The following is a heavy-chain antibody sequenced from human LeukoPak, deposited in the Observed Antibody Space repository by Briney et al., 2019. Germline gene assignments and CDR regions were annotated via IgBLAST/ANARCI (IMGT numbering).Heavy chain of an antibody. V-gene: IGHV3-49*03. D-gene: IGHD4-11*01. CDR1: XXTXXXXX. CDR3: TRGVSNYIDYFDY. J-gene: IGHJ4*02. Sequence: PGGXLRLSCTXSXXTXXXXXXXXXXXXXXXXXXWXXXXXXXSYXGXTEYXASVKGRXSXSRDDSNSIAYLQMNSLKTEDTXVYYCTRGVSNYIDYFDYWGQGTLVTVSS. CDR2: XXXXSYXGXT.